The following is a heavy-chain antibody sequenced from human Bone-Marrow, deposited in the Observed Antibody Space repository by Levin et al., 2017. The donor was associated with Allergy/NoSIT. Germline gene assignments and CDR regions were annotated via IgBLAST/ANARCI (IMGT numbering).Heavy chain of an antibody. D-gene: IGHD1-26*01. Sequence: PGGSLRLSCAASGFTFRMNGMHWVRQAPGKGLEWVAFISYDGVTTSYGDSVKGRFTISRDNSKNTLYLQMNSLRPEDTARYYCAKDASGRDVTYLDYWGQGTLVTVSS. CDR3: AKDASGRDVTYLDY. V-gene: IGHV3-30*18. J-gene: IGHJ4*02. CDR1: GFTFRMNG. CDR2: ISYDGVTT.